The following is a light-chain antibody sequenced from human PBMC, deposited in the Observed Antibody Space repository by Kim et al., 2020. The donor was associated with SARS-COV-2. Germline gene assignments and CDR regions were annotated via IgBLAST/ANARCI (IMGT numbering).Light chain of an antibody. CDR2: EVT. J-gene: IGLJ1*01. V-gene: IGLV2-8*01. CDR1: SSDVGHYNY. Sequence: QSALTQPPSASGSPGQSVTISCTGTSSDVGHYNYVSWFQQYPGKAPKLMVYEVTKRPSGVPDRFSGTKSGNTASLTVSGLQAEDEADYYCLSYAGSNEYVFGTGTKVTVL. CDR3: LSYAGSNEYV.